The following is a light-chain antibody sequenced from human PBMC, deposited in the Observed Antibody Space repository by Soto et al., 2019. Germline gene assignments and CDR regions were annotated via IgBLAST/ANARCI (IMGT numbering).Light chain of an antibody. V-gene: IGKV3-20*01. CDR2: GAS. CDR3: QQYGSSPWT. CDR1: QSVSSSY. Sequence: EIVFTHSPDTLSFSPVERATLSCRASQSVSSSYLAWYQQKPGQAPRLLIYGASSRATGIPDRFSGSGSGTDLTLTISRLEPEDFAVYYCQQYGSSPWTFGQGTKVDIK. J-gene: IGKJ1*01.